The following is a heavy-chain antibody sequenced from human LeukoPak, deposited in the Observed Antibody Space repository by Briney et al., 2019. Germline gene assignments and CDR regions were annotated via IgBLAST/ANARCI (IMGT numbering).Heavy chain of an antibody. J-gene: IGHJ3*01. CDR3: AKDLTYTYASGSSPATLS. CDR1: GFIFSAYP. CDR2: ISYDGSNK. D-gene: IGHD3-10*01. Sequence: GGSLRLSCAASGFIFSAYPMHWVRQAPGKGLEWVALISYDGSNKYYVDSVKGRFTISRDNSKNTLYLQMNSLRVEDTAMYYCAKDLTYTYASGSSPATLSWGQGTTVIVSS. V-gene: IGHV3-30-3*01.